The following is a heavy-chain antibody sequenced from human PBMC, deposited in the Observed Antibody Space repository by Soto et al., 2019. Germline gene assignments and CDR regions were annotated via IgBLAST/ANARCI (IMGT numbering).Heavy chain of an antibody. CDR3: ARLGRTVTSYYYYYGVDF. Sequence: PSETLSLTCTVSGGSISPYYWSWIRQPPGKGLEWIGHISYSGFANYNPSLNGRLTISVDTSKNQLSLKLSSVTAADTAVYYCARLGRTVTSYYYYYGVDFWGQGTTVTVSS. J-gene: IGHJ6*02. V-gene: IGHV4-59*01. D-gene: IGHD4-17*01. CDR2: ISYSGFA. CDR1: GGSISPYY.